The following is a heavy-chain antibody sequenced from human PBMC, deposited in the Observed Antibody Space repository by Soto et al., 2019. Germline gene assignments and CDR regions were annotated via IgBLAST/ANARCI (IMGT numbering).Heavy chain of an antibody. J-gene: IGHJ5*02. CDR3: ARDRQQLLRVWFDP. CDR2: ISAYNGNT. CDR1: GYTFTSYG. Sequence: GASVKVSCKASGYTFTSYGISWVRQAPGQGLEWMGWISAYNGNTNYAQKLQGRVTMTTDTSTSTAYMELRSLRSDDTAVYYCARDRQQLLRVWFDPWGQGTLVTVSS. D-gene: IGHD6-13*01. V-gene: IGHV1-18*01.